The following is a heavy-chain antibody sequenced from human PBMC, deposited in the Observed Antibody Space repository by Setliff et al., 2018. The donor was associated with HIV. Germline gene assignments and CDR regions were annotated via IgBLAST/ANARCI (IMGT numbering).Heavy chain of an antibody. CDR1: GFTFSNYW. J-gene: IGHJ4*02. D-gene: IGHD7-27*01. Sequence: RLSCAASGFTFSNYWMQWVRQTPGKGLVWVSRINGDSSSTSYADSVKGRFTISRDNAKNTLYLQMSSLRVEDTAVYYCTRKPLDNWGNDYWGQGALVTVSS. CDR3: TRKPLDNWGNDY. V-gene: IGHV3-74*01. CDR2: INGDSSST.